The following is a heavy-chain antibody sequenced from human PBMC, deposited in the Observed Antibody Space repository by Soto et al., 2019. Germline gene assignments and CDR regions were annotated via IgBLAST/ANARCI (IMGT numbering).Heavy chain of an antibody. V-gene: IGHV1-46*01. CDR1: GDPFTSYY. CDR3: ARSSGGNFGIIIEGSNWFDP. Sequence: XSVKVSCNAPGDPFTSYYLNWVRQAPGQGLEWMGVINPHGGSTKYAQKFQGRVTMTRDTSRSTVYMELRSLRSDDTAIYYCARSSGGNFGIIIEGSNWFDPWGQGTLVTVSS. D-gene: IGHD3-3*01. CDR2: INPHGGST. J-gene: IGHJ5*02.